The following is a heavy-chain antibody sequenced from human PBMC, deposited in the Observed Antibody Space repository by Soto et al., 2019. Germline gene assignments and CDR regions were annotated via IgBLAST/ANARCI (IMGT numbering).Heavy chain of an antibody. J-gene: IGHJ6*02. V-gene: IGHV1-69*01. CDR2: IIPIFGIA. D-gene: IGHD5-18*01. CDR1: GGTLLSYT. Sequence: QVQLVQSGAAVKKPGSSVKVSCKASGGTLLSYTISWVRQSPGQGLEWMGGIIPIFGIANYAQKFQGRVTITADESTGVAYMELSRVRSEDTAVYYCEGREGETAMENVWGQGNTVTVAS. CDR3: EGREGETAMENV.